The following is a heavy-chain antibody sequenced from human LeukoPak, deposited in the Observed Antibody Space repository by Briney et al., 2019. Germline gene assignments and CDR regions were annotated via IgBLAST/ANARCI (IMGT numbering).Heavy chain of an antibody. CDR1: GFTFSDYY. Sequence: GGSLRLSCGASGFTFSDYYMSWIRQAPGKGLEWVSYISSSGSTIYYADSVKGRFTISRDNAKNSLYLQMNSLRAEDTAVYYCARDPGMIGDHDAFDIWGQGTMVTVSS. D-gene: IGHD3-22*01. V-gene: IGHV3-11*04. J-gene: IGHJ3*02. CDR3: ARDPGMIGDHDAFDI. CDR2: ISSSGSTI.